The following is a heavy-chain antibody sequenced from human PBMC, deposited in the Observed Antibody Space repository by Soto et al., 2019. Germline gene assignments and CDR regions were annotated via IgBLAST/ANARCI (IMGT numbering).Heavy chain of an antibody. CDR2: INAGNGNT. J-gene: IGHJ4*02. CDR1: GYTFTSYA. V-gene: IGHV1-3*01. Sequence: GPSVKVSCKASGYTFTSYAMHWVRQAPGQRLEWMGWINAGNGNTKYSQKFQGRVTITRDTSASTAYMELSSLRSEDTAVYYCARSLQIVPAAIAYWGQGTLVTVSS. D-gene: IGHD2-2*02. CDR3: ARSLQIVPAAIAY.